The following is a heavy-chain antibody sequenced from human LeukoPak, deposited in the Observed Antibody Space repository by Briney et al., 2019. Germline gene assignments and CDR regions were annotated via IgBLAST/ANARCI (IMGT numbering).Heavy chain of an antibody. Sequence: PSETLSLTCGVSGGSFSGYDWSWVRQAPGKGLEWIGDINDGGDTNYNPSLKNRVTISVDTSKNQFSLKVKFVTAADTAVYYCARGLGWKVATMGLFYMDVWGEGTPVTVSS. CDR2: INDGGDT. D-gene: IGHD5-24*01. V-gene: IGHV4-34*01. CDR3: ARGLGWKVATMGLFYMDV. CDR1: GGSFSGYD. J-gene: IGHJ6*03.